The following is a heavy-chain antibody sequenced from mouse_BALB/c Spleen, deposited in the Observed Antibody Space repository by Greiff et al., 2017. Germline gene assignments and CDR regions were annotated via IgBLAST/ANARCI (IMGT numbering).Heavy chain of an antibody. CDR1: GYAFTSYN. V-gene: IGHV1S135*01. Sequence: EVHLVESGPELVKPGASVKVSCKASGYAFTSYNMYWVKQSHGKSLEWIGYIDPYNGGTSYNQKFKGKATLTVDKSSSTAYMHLNSLTSEDSAVYYCAREGGYYRYDDGRYAMDYWGQGTSVTVSS. J-gene: IGHJ4*01. CDR3: AREGGYYRYDDGRYAMDY. D-gene: IGHD2-14*01. CDR2: IDPYNGGT.